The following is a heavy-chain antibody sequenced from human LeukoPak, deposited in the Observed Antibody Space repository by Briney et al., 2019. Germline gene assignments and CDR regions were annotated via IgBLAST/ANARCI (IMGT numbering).Heavy chain of an antibody. CDR3: ARVPLYYGSGTRTYYYYMDV. D-gene: IGHD3-10*01. CDR2: IYTSGST. J-gene: IGHJ6*03. Sequence: PSETLSLTCTVSGGSISSGSYFWSWIRQPAGKGLEWIGRIYTSGSTNYNPSLKSRLTISVDTSKNQFSLKLSSVTAADTAVYYCARVPLYYGSGTRTYYYYMDVWGKGTTVTVSS. V-gene: IGHV4-61*02. CDR1: GGSISSGSYF.